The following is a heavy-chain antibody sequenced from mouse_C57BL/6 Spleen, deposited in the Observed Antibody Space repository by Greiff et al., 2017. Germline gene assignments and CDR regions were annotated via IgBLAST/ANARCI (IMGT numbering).Heavy chain of an antibody. CDR2: IYPGGGYT. D-gene: IGHD1-1*01. Sequence: VQLQQSGAELVRPGTSVKMSCKASGYTFTNYWIGWAKQRPGHGLEWIGDIYPGGGYTNYNEKFKGKATLTVDKSSSTAYMQFSSLTSEYAASYYSARGGTCGNSYSWYFDVWGTGTTVTVSS. CDR1: GYTFTNYW. J-gene: IGHJ1*03. V-gene: IGHV1-63*01. CDR3: ARGGTCGNSYSWYFDV.